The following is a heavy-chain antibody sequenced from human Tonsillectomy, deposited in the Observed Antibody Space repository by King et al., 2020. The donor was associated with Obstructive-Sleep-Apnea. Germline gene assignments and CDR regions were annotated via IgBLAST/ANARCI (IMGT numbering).Heavy chain of an antibody. D-gene: IGHD2-8*01. J-gene: IGHJ4*02. Sequence: VQLVASGGGLVKPGGSLRLSCAASGFTFSDYYMSWIRQAPGKGLEWVSSISSSSSYTNYADSVKGRFTISRDNAKNSLYLQMNSLRAEDTAVYYCARDSTLYYLFDYWGQGTLVTVSS. V-gene: IGHV3-11*06. CDR1: GFTFSDYY. CDR2: ISSSSSYT. CDR3: ARDSTLYYLFDY.